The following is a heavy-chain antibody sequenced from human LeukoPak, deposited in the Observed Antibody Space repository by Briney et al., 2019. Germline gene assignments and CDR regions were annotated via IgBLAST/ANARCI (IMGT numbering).Heavy chain of an antibody. V-gene: IGHV4-38-2*01. CDR2: IYHGGST. J-gene: IGHJ5*02. D-gene: IGHD2-15*01. CDR1: GYSISSGYY. CDR3: ARVIYCSGGSCYDGSWFDP. Sequence: SETLSLTCGVSGYSISSGYYWGWIRQPPGNGLEWIGSIYHGGSTYYNLSLKSRVTISVDTSKNQFSLRLSSLTAADTAVYYCARVIYCSGGSCYDGSWFDPWGQGTLVTVSS.